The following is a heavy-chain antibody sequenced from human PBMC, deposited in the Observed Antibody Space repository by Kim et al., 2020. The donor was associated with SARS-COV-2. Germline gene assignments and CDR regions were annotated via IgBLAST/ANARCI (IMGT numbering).Heavy chain of an antibody. Sequence: SETLSLTCTVSGGSISSSSYYWGWIRQPPGKGLEWIGSIYYSGSTSYNPSLKSRVTISVDTSKNQFSLKLSSVTAADTAVFYCARGVSSCYYHTLYYFDYWGQGTRVPVSS. V-gene: IGHV4-39*01. CDR3: ARGVSSCYYHTLYYFDY. CDR2: IYYSGST. D-gene: IGHD3-22*01. CDR1: GGSISSSSYY. J-gene: IGHJ4*02.